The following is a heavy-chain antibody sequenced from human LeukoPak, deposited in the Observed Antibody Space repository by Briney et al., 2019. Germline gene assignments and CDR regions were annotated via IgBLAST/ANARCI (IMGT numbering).Heavy chain of an antibody. D-gene: IGHD3-10*01. V-gene: IGHV3-64*01. CDR2: ISTDGGTT. CDR3: AREMPRGVIPLRAFDI. CDR1: GFIFRRYD. J-gene: IGHJ3*02. Sequence: GGSLRLSCAASGFIFRRYDMHWVRKTPGKGLEYVSAISTDGGTTDYAKSVKGRFTISRDNSKNTLFVQMDSLRIEDTAVYYCAREMPRGVIPLRAFDIWGQGTMVTVSS.